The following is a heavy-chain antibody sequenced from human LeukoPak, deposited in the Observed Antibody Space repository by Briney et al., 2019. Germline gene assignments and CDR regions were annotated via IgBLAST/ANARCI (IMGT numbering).Heavy chain of an antibody. CDR1: GDSVSNSLYY. D-gene: IGHD3-22*01. V-gene: IGHV4-61*01. Sequence: SETLSLTCTVSGDSVSNSLYYWSWIRQPPGKGLEWIGYIYYNGGTNYNPSLKSRVTISIDTSTNQFSLRLSSVTAADTAVYYCARGLYYDSSGYYFLNNWFDPWGQGTLVTVSS. J-gene: IGHJ5*02. CDR2: IYYNGGT. CDR3: ARGLYYDSSGYYFLNNWFDP.